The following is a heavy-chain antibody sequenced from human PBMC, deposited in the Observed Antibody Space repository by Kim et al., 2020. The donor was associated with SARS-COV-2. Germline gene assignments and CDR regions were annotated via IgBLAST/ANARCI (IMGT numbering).Heavy chain of an antibody. J-gene: IGHJ6*02. CDR1: GLTFNEDA. CDR2: MRITYDRI. CDR3: GKDVVPGGMDV. D-gene: IGHD2-15*01. Sequence: GGSLRLSFTASGLTFNEDAIHWVSRVQVKLQKWVAIMRITYDRIDNADSVKGRFSVSRDNVKNSVYLQMSSLRVDDTALYYCGKDVVPGGMDVWGQGTTVTVSS. V-gene: IGHV3-9*01.